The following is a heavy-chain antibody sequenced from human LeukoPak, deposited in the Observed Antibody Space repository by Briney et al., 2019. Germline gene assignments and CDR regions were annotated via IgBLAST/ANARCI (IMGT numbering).Heavy chain of an antibody. J-gene: IGHJ4*02. CDR1: GYTFTSYY. D-gene: IGHD5-18*01. V-gene: IGHV1-46*01. CDR2: INPSGGST. CDR3: ARSGRGYSYGRSRYFDY. Sequence: ASVKVSCKASGYTFTSYYMHWVRQAPGQGLEWMGIINPSGGSTSYAQKFQGRVTITADESTSTAYMELSSLRSEDTAVYYCARSGRGYSYGRSRYFDYWGQGTLVTVSS.